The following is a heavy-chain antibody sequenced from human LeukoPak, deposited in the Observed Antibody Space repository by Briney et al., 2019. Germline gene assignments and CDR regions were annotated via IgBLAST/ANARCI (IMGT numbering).Heavy chain of an antibody. V-gene: IGHV4-59*02. D-gene: IGHD2-21*02. J-gene: IGHJ6*02. Sequence: SETLSLTCTVSGGSVSSYYWSWIRQPPGKGLEWIGYIYYSGRINYNPSLKSRVTISVDTSKNQFSLKLSSVTAADTAVYYCARVARQYCGGDCYSGWDYYYGMDVWGQGTTVTVSS. CDR1: GGSVSSYY. CDR3: ARVARQYCGGDCYSGWDYYYGMDV. CDR2: IYYSGRI.